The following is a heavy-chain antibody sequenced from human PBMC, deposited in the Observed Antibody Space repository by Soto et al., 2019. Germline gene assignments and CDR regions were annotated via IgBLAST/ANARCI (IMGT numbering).Heavy chain of an antibody. D-gene: IGHD3-10*01. V-gene: IGHV4-30-2*01. CDR1: GGSISSGGYS. CDR2: IYHSGST. J-gene: IGHJ6*02. CDR3: GRAGSGAWDYYGMDV. Sequence: QVQLQESGSGLVKPSQTLSLTCTVSGGSISSGGYSWNWIRQPPGKGLEWIGCIYHSGSTYYNPSLKSRLTISLDRSKNQFSLQLSSVTAADTAVYFCGRAGSGAWDYYGMDVWGQGTTVTVSS.